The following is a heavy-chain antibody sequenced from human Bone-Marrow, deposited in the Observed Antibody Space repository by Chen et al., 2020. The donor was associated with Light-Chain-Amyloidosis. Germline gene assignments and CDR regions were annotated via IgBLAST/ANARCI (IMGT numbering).Heavy chain of an antibody. CDR1: GYTFPNYW. D-gene: IGHD5-12*01. J-gene: IGHJ4*01. Sequence: EVQLEQSGPEVKKPGESLKISCKGSGYTFPNYWIGWVRQMPGKGLEWMGVISPDDSDARYSPSFVGQVTISADKSITTAYLQWRSLKASDTAMYYCARRRDGYNFDYCGHGTLVTVSS. V-gene: IGHV5-51*01. CDR3: ARRRDGYNFDY. CDR2: ISPDDSDA.